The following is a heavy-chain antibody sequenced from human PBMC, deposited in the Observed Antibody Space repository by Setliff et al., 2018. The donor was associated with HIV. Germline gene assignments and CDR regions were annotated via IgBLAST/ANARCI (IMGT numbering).Heavy chain of an antibody. CDR2: LDPKDGKT. Sequence: ASVKVSCKVSGYTLTELSRHWVRQAPGKGLEWMGGLDPKDGKTMYAQKFQGRVTMTEDTSTDTAHMELSSLRSEDTAVYYCARDRVRITIFGANDASDIWGQGTMVTVSS. CDR3: ARDRVRITIFGANDASDI. V-gene: IGHV1-24*01. CDR1: GYTLTELS. D-gene: IGHD3-3*01. J-gene: IGHJ3*02.